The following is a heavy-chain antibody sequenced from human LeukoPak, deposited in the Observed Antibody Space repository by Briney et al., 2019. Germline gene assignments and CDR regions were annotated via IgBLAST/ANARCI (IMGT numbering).Heavy chain of an antibody. Sequence: GGSLRLSCAASGFTFSSYSMNWARQAPGKGLEWVSYISYSSSTIYYADSVKGRFTISRDNGKSSLYLQMNSLRAEDTAVYYCARDRLHYGEYEKTFDYWGQGTLVTVSS. CDR3: ARDRLHYGEYEKTFDY. J-gene: IGHJ4*02. D-gene: IGHD4-17*01. CDR1: GFTFSSYS. CDR2: ISYSSSTI. V-gene: IGHV3-48*01.